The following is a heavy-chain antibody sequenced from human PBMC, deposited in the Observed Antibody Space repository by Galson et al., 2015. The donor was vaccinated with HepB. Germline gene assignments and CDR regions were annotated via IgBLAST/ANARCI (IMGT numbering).Heavy chain of an antibody. Sequence: SVKVSCKASGYTFTGYYIHWLRQAPGQGLEWMGWINPNSGDTNSAQKFQGRVTMTRDTSISTAYMELSGLRSDDTAVYYCAGGGSSGYYPQDYWGQGTLVTVSS. CDR2: INPNSGDT. CDR1: GYTFTGYY. J-gene: IGHJ4*02. CDR3: AGGGSSGYYPQDY. V-gene: IGHV1-2*02. D-gene: IGHD3-22*01.